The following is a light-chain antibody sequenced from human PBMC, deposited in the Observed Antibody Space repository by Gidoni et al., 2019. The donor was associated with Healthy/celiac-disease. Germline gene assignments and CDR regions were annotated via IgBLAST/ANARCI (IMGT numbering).Light chain of an antibody. V-gene: IGKV1-9*01. Sequence: DLQLTQSPSYLSASVGDRVAITCRASQGISSYLAWYQQQPGKAPKLLIYAASTLQRGVPSRFSGSVSGTEFTLTIGSLQPVYFSTYYCQHLNSYPLTFGPGTKVDIK. CDR2: AAS. CDR1: QGISSY. CDR3: QHLNSYPLT. J-gene: IGKJ3*01.